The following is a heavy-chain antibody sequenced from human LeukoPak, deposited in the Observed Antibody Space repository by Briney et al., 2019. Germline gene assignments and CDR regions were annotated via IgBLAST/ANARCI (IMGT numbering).Heavy chain of an antibody. J-gene: IGHJ6*03. CDR1: GYTFTGYY. D-gene: IGHD5-18*01. CDR2: INPNSGGT. CDR3: ARDDYQSTMVTYYYYYMDV. V-gene: IGHV1-2*02. Sequence: ASVKVSCKASGYTFTGYYMHWVRQAPGQGLEWMGWINPNSGGTNYAQKFQGRVTMTRDTSISTAYMELSRLRSDDTAVYYCARDDYQSTMVTYYYYYMDVWGKGTTVTVSS.